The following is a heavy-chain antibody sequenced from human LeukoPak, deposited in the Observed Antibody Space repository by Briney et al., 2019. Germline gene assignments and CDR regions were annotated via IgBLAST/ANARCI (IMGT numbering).Heavy chain of an antibody. CDR3: ARGLDTVTTWAYYYYYYMDV. D-gene: IGHD4-17*01. J-gene: IGHJ6*03. V-gene: IGHV1-8*03. Sequence: GASVKVSCKASGYTFTSYDINWVRQATGQGLEWMGWMNPNSGNTGYAQKFQGGVTITRNTSISTAYMELSSLRSEDTAVYYCARGLDTVTTWAYYYYYYMDVWGKGTTVTVSS. CDR1: GYTFTSYD. CDR2: MNPNSGNT.